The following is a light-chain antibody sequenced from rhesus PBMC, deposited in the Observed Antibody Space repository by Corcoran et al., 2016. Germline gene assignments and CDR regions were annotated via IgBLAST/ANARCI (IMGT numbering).Light chain of an antibody. V-gene: IGKV1-66*01. CDR3: QQYNNSPLT. J-gene: IGKJ4*01. CDR2: YES. CDR1: QGINHY. Sequence: DIQMTQSPSSLSASVGARVTITCRASQGINHYLTWYQQKPGKAPKPLIYYESSLETGVPSRFSGSGSGTDYTLTISSLQPEDIATYYCQQYNNSPLTFGGGTKVEIK.